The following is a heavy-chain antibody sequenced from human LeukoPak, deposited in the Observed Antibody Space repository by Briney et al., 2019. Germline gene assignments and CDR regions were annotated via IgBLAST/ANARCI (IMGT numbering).Heavy chain of an antibody. J-gene: IGHJ4*02. CDR3: ARGVLTTVISFDY. CDR1: GGSFSGYY. V-gene: IGHV4-34*01. D-gene: IGHD4-11*01. CDR2: INHSGST. Sequence: SETLSLTCAVYGGSFSGYYWSWIRQPPGKGLEWIGEINHSGSTNYNPSLKSRVTISVGTSKNQFSLKLSSVTAADTAVYYCARGVLTTVISFDYWGQGTLVTVSS.